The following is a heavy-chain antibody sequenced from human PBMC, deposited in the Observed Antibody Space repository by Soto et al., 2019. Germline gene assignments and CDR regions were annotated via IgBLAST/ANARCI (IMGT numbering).Heavy chain of an antibody. Sequence: GESLKISCAASGFTFSSYAMSWVRQAPGKGLGWVSAISGSGGSTYYADSVKGRFTISRDNSKNTLYLQMNSLRAEDTAVYYCAKCGVRGVRINYYYGMDVWGQGTTVTVSS. CDR2: ISGSGGST. CDR1: GFTFSSYA. J-gene: IGHJ6*02. V-gene: IGHV3-23*01. D-gene: IGHD3-10*01. CDR3: AKCGVRGVRINYYYGMDV.